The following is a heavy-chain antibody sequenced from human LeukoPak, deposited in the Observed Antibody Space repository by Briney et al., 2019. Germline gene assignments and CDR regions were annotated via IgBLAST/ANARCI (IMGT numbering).Heavy chain of an antibody. CDR3: ARDRGGKLGMDV. J-gene: IGHJ6*02. Sequence: GGSLRLSCAASGFTFSSHGMHWVRQAPGKGLEWVAVISYDGSNKYYADSVKGRFTISRDNSKNTLYLQMNSLRAGDTAVYYCARDRGGKLGMDVWGQGTTVTVSS. CDR1: GFTFSSHG. D-gene: IGHD2-15*01. V-gene: IGHV3-30*03. CDR2: ISYDGSNK.